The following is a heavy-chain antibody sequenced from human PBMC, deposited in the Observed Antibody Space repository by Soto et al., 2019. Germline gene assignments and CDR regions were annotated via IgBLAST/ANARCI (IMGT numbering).Heavy chain of an antibody. V-gene: IGHV1-8*01. CDR1: GYTFTSYE. CDR2: MNPNSGDT. D-gene: IGHD3-10*01. J-gene: IGHJ4*02. CDR3: ARGELLWLGELLR. Sequence: QVQLVQSGAEVKKPGASVKVSCKASGYTFTSYEINWVRQATGQGLEWMGWMNPNSGDTGYAQKFPGRVTMTRNTSISTAYMELGSLRSEDTAVYYCARGELLWLGELLRWGQGTLVTVSS.